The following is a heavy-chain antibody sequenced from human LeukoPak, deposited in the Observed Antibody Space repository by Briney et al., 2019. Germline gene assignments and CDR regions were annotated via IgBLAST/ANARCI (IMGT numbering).Heavy chain of an antibody. V-gene: IGHV3-23*01. Sequence: GGSLRLSCAASGFAFSSYSMNWVRQAPGKGLDWVSAISGDGGTISYAASVRGRFTISRDNAKNTLFLQMSSLRAGDTALYYCAKELYGNPSGYWGQGTRVTVSS. J-gene: IGHJ4*02. CDR1: GFAFSSYS. D-gene: IGHD2-8*01. CDR3: AKELYGNPSGY. CDR2: ISGDGGTI.